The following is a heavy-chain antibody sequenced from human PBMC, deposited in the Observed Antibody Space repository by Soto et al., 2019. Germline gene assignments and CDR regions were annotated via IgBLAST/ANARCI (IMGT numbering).Heavy chain of an antibody. D-gene: IGHD3-10*01. Sequence: PGGSLRLSCAASGFTFSDYYMSWIRQAPGKGLEWVSYISSSSSYTNYADSVKGRFTISRDNAKNSLYLQMNSLRAEDTAVYYCARGRGSGPPGHYYYGMDVWGQGTTVTVSS. V-gene: IGHV3-11*05. CDR1: GFTFSDYY. CDR2: ISSSSSYT. J-gene: IGHJ6*02. CDR3: ARGRGSGPPGHYYYGMDV.